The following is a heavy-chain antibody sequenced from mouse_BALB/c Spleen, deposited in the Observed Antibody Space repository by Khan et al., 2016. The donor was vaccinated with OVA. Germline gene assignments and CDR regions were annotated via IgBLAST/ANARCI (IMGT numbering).Heavy chain of an antibody. Sequence: VRLQQSGPELVKPGTSMKISCKASGYSFIDYTMNWVKQSPGKSLEWIGLINPYNGGTAYNQKFKAKATLTVDRSSTTAYMELLSLTSEDSAVYYCAKGGNYVGYTMDYWGQGTSVTVSS. CDR1: GYSFIDYT. V-gene: IGHV1-18*01. CDR3: AKGGNYVGYTMDY. CDR2: INPYNGGT. D-gene: IGHD2-1*01. J-gene: IGHJ4*01.